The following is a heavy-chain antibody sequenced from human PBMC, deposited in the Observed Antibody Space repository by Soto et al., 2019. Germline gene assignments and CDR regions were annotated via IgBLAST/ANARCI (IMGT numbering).Heavy chain of an antibody. J-gene: IGHJ4*02. Sequence: SETLSLTCTVSGGSISSYYWSWIRQPPGKGLEWIGYIYYSGSTNYNPSLKSRVTISVDTSKNQFSLKLSSVTAADTAVYYCARYSPQLLPRDHSRFDYWGQGTLVTVSS. CDR1: GGSISSYY. D-gene: IGHD2-2*01. CDR2: IYYSGST. CDR3: ARYSPQLLPRDHSRFDY. V-gene: IGHV4-59*08.